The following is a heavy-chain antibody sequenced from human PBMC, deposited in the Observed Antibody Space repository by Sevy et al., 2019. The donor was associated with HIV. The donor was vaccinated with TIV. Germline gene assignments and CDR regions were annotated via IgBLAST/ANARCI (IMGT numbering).Heavy chain of an antibody. Sequence: GGSLRLSCGASGFTFSNYAMSWVRQAPGKGLEWVSTFFFGCGQITYADSVKGRFTISRDNSKNTLYLQMNSLRAEDTAVYYCAREGCTKPHDYWGQGTLVTVSS. V-gene: IGHV3-23*01. CDR1: GFTFSNYA. D-gene: IGHD2-8*01. J-gene: IGHJ4*02. CDR3: AREGCTKPHDY. CDR2: FFFGCGQI.